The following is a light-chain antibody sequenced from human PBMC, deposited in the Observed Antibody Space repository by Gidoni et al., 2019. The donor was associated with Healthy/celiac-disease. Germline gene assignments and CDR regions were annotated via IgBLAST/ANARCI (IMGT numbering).Light chain of an antibody. Sequence: EIGMTQSQATLSVSPGERATLSCRASQSVSSNLAWYQQKPGQAPRLLIYGASTWATGIPARFSGSGSGTEFTLTISSLQSEDFAVYYCQQYNNWPTWTFGQGTKVEIK. J-gene: IGKJ1*01. V-gene: IGKV3-15*01. CDR3: QQYNNWPTWT. CDR1: QSVSSN. CDR2: GAS.